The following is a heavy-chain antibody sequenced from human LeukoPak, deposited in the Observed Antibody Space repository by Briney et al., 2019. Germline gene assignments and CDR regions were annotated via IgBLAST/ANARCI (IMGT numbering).Heavy chain of an antibody. D-gene: IGHD4-17*01. Sequence: ASVKVSCKVSGYTLTELSMHWVRQAPGKGLEWMGGFDPEDGETIYAQKFQGRVTMTEDTSTDTACMELSSLRSEDTAVYYCARGRNDYGNYYYYGMDVWGQGTTVTVSS. CDR2: FDPEDGET. CDR1: GYTLTELS. CDR3: ARGRNDYGNYYYYGMDV. V-gene: IGHV1-24*01. J-gene: IGHJ6*02.